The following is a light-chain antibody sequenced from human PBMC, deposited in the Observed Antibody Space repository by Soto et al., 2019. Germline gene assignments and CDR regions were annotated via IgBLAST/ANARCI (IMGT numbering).Light chain of an antibody. CDR2: GAS. CDR1: QGISSY. V-gene: IGKV1-9*01. CDR3: QQLNTYPLT. Sequence: DIQMTQSPSTLSGSVGDRVTITCRASQGISSYLAWYQQKPGEAPKLLIYGASTLQSGVPSRFSGSGSGTDFTLTISSLQPEDFATYYCQQLNTYPLTFGGGTKVDIK. J-gene: IGKJ4*01.